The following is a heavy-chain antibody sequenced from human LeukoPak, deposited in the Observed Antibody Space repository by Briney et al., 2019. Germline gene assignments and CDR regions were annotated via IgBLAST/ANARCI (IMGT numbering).Heavy chain of an antibody. J-gene: IGHJ3*02. CDR1: GGSISSSSYY. CDR2: IYYSGST. CDR3: ARGTILLWFGELLPDAFDI. D-gene: IGHD3-10*01. V-gene: IGHV4-39*07. Sequence: SETLSLTCTVSGGSISSSSYYWGWIRQPPGKGLEWIGSIYYSGSTYYNPSLKSRVTISVDTSKNQFSLKLSSVTAADTAVYYCARGTILLWFGELLPDAFDIWGQGTMVTVSS.